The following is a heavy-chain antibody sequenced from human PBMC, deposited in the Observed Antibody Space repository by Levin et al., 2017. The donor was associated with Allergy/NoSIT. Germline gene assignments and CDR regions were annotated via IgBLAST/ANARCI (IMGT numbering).Heavy chain of an antibody. J-gene: IGHJ4*02. CDR3: AREGVSGSYCHY. D-gene: IGHD1-26*01. V-gene: IGHV3-48*01. CDR2: ISSSSSSI. Sequence: GGSLRLSCAASGFTFSSYSMNWVRQAPGKGLEWVSYISSSSSSIHYADSVRGRFTISRDNAKNSLYLQMNSLRAEDTAVYYCAREGVSGSYCHYWGQGTLVTVSP. CDR1: GFTFSSYS.